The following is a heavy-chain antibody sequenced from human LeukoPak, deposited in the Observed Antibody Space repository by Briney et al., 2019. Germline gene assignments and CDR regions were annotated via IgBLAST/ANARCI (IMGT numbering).Heavy chain of an antibody. CDR3: AREYSPQQLSRTFDY. V-gene: IGHV3-21*01. Sequence: GGSLRLSCAASRFMFTIYAMNWVRQAPGRGLEWVSSISSSSSYIYYADSVKGRFTISRDNAKNSLYLQMNSLRAEDTAVYYCAREYSPQQLSRTFDYWGQGTLVTVSS. CDR2: ISSSSSYI. CDR1: RFMFTIYA. J-gene: IGHJ4*02. D-gene: IGHD5-18*01.